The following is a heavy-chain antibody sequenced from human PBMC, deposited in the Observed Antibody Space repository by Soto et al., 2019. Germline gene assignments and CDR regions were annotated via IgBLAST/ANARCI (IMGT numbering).Heavy chain of an antibody. CDR1: GFTFSSYG. J-gene: IGHJ3*02. CDR2: IWYDGSNK. CDR3: ARDPHSSGYYDAFDI. V-gene: IGHV3-33*01. Sequence: ESGGGVVQPGRSLRLSCAASGFTFSSYGMHWVRQAPGKGLEWVAVIWYDGSNKYYADSVKGRFTISRDNSKNTLYLQMNSLRAEDTAVYYCARDPHSSGYYDAFDIWGQGTMVTVSS. D-gene: IGHD3-22*01.